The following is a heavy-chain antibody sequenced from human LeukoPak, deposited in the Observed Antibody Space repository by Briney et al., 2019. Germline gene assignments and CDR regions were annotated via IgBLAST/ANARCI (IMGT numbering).Heavy chain of an antibody. CDR3: AKDFLTDYYYDSSGDH. CDR2: IYSGGST. CDR1: EFSVGSNY. V-gene: IGHV3-66*01. Sequence: GGSLRLSCAASEFSVGSNYMTWVRQAPGKGLEWVSLIYSGGSTYYADSVKGRFTISRDNSKNTLYLQMNSLRAEDTVVYYCAKDFLTDYYYDSSGDHWGQGTLVTVSS. D-gene: IGHD3-22*01. J-gene: IGHJ4*02.